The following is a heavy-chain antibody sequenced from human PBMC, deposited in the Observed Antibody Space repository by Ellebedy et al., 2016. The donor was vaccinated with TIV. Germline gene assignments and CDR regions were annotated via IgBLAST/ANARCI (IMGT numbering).Heavy chain of an antibody. Sequence: SLKISXAASGFTFDDYAMHWVRQAPGKGLEWVSGISWNSGSIGYADSVKGRFTISRDNAKNSLYLQMNSLRAEDTALYYCAKVSGGPEGYYFDYWGQGTLVTVSS. V-gene: IGHV3-9*01. D-gene: IGHD2-8*02. CDR3: AKVSGGPEGYYFDY. CDR1: GFTFDDYA. CDR2: ISWNSGSI. J-gene: IGHJ4*02.